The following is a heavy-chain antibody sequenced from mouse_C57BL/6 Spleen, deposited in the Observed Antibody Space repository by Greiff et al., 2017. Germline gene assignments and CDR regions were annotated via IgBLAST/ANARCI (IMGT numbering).Heavy chain of an antibody. CDR1: GYSFTGYY. J-gene: IGHJ3*01. CDR3: ARSHPASFAY. CDR2: INPRTGGT. V-gene: IGHV1-42*01. Sequence: EVQLQQSGPELVKPGASVKISCKASGYSFTGYYMNWVKQSPEKSLEWIGEINPRTGGTTYNQKFKAKATLTVDKSSSTAYMQLKCLTSEDSAVYYSARSHPASFAYWGQGTLVTVSA.